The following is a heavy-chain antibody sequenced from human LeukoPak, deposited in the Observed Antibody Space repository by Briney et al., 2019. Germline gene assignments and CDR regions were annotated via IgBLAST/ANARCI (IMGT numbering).Heavy chain of an antibody. Sequence: PGGSLRLSCAASGFTFSSYGMHWVRQAPGKGLEWVAVISYDGSNKYYADSVKGRFTISRDNSKNTLYLQMNSLRAEDTAVYYCARSLSGTSSNEWGQGTLVTVSS. CDR2: ISYDGSNK. CDR1: GFTFSSYG. J-gene: IGHJ4*02. V-gene: IGHV3-30*03. CDR3: ARSLSGTSSNE. D-gene: IGHD1-7*01.